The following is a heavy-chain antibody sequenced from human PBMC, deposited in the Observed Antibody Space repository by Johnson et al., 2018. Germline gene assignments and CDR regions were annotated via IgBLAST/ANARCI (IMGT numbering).Heavy chain of an antibody. Sequence: EVQLVESGGGLVQPGGSLRLSCAASGFTFNSYAMNWVRQAPGKGLEWVSYISTRSSAIYYADSVRGRFTISRDNAKNTLYLQMNSVRAEDTAVYYCAREGYDSSGYYPYYMDVWGKGTTVTVSS. D-gene: IGHD3-22*01. CDR3: AREGYDSSGYYPYYMDV. CDR2: ISTRSSAI. J-gene: IGHJ6*03. V-gene: IGHV3-48*01. CDR1: GFTFNSYA.